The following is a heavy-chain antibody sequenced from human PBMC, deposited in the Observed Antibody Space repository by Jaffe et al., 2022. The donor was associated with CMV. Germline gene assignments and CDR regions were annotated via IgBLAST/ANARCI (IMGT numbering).Heavy chain of an antibody. D-gene: IGHD3-22*01. CDR3: ARVSRSQFRLPGARNHYDSSGYYLGEPGAFDI. Sequence: QVQLVQSGAEVKKPGASVKVSCKASGYTFTGYYMHWVRQAPGQGLEWMGWINPNSGGTNYAQKFQGWVTMTRDTSISTAYMELSRLRSDDTAVYYCARVSRSQFRLPGARNHYDSSGYYLGEPGAFDIWGQGTMVTVSS. CDR2: INPNSGGT. J-gene: IGHJ3*02. CDR1: GYTFTGYY. V-gene: IGHV1-2*04.